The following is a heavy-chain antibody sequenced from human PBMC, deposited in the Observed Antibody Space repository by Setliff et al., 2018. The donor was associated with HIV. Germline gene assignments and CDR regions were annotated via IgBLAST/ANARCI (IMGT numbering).Heavy chain of an antibody. V-gene: IGHV4-34*01. CDR1: GGSFSGYY. J-gene: IGHJ4*02. CDR2: IHHTGRT. D-gene: IGHD5-12*01. CDR3: ARHGGYDFNY. Sequence: SETLSLTCAVYGGSFSGYYWSWIRQPPGKGLEWIGEIHHTGRTDYNPSLKSRVTMSVDTSNDHFSLKLTSLTAADTAVYYCARHGGYDFNYWGQGTLVTVSS.